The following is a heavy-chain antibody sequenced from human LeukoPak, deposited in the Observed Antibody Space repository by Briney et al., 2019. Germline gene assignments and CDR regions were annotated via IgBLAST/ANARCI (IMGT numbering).Heavy chain of an antibody. V-gene: IGHV1-2*04. CDR3: AIPLGRYYYGSGSFSDAFGI. Sequence: ASVKVSCKASGYTFTGYYMHWVRQAPGQGLEWMGWINPNSGGTNYAQKFQGWVTMTRDTSISTAYMELSRLRSDDTAVYYCAIPLGRYYYGSGSFSDAFGIWGRGTMVTVSS. CDR2: INPNSGGT. D-gene: IGHD3-10*01. J-gene: IGHJ3*02. CDR1: GYTFTGYY.